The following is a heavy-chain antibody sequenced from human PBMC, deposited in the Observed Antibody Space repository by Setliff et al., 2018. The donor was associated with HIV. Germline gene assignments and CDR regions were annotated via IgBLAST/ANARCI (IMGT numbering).Heavy chain of an antibody. CDR1: GGSMSTHY. J-gene: IGHJ3*02. D-gene: IGHD1-26*01. CDR2: IYTTGST. V-gene: IGHV4-59*11. CDR3: ASGSPFDGFDM. Sequence: PSETLSLTCTVSGGSMSTHYWSWIRQTPGKGLEWIGHIYTTGSTHYNPSLRSRVTISIDTSKSHFSLRLKSVTAADTALSYCASGSPFDGFDMWGQGTMVTVSS.